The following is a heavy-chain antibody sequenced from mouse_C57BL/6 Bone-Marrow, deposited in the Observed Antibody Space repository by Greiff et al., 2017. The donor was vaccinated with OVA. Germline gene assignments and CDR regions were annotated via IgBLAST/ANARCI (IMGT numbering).Heavy chain of an antibody. V-gene: IGHV14-4*01. CDR3: TVIYYCNYRFAY. CDR2: IDPENGDT. CDR1: GFNIKDDY. Sequence: VQLQQSGAELVRPGASVKLSCTASGFNIKDDYMHWVKQRPEQGLEWIGGIDPENGDTEYASKFQGKATIPADTSSNTADLQLSSRTSEDTAVYYYTVIYYCNYRFAYWGQGTLVTVSA. D-gene: IGHD2-1*01. J-gene: IGHJ3*01.